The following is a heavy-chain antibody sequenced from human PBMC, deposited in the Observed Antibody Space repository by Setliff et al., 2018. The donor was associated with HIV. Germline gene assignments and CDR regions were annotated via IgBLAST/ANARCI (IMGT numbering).Heavy chain of an antibody. CDR1: GGSISSYY. J-gene: IGHJ2*01. CDR3: ARETNASGSLTAYWYFDL. D-gene: IGHD3-10*01. V-gene: IGHV4-4*07. Sequence: PSETLSLTCTVSGGSISSYYWSWIRQPAGKGLEWIGRIYTSGSTNYNPSLKSRVTISIDRSKNQFSLKLNSVTAADTAVYYCARETNASGSLTAYWYFDLWGRGTLVTVSS. CDR2: IYTSGST.